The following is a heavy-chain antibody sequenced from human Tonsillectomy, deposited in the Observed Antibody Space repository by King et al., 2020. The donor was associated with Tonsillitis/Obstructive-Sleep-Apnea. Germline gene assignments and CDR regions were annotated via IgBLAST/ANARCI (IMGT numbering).Heavy chain of an antibody. CDR1: GGTFSSYA. J-gene: IGHJ5*02. D-gene: IGHD2-2*01. Sequence: VQLVESGAEVKKPGSSVKLSCKASGGTFSSYAISWVRQAPGQGLEWMGGIIPILGIANYAQKFQGRVTITADKSTSTAYMELSSLRSEDTALYYCAREGEYCSSTSCPFDPWGQGTLVTVSS. CDR2: IIPILGIA. V-gene: IGHV1-69*10. CDR3: AREGEYCSSTSCPFDP.